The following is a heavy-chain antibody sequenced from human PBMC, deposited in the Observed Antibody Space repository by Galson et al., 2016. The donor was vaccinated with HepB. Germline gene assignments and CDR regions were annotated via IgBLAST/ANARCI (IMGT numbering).Heavy chain of an antibody. CDR1: GFSFSYFG. Sequence: SLRLSCAASGFSFSYFGMHWVRQAPGKGLEWVAVMSFDGKREQYSGSVKGRFTVSRDNSANTIYLQMDSLRLEDTATYFCAKDRKEGRRGRQAALKGPGGAVYGMDVWGKGTTVIVSS. J-gene: IGHJ6*04. CDR2: MSFDGKRE. V-gene: IGHV3-30*18. CDR3: AKDRKEGRRGRQAALKGPGGAVYGMDV. D-gene: IGHD3-10*01.